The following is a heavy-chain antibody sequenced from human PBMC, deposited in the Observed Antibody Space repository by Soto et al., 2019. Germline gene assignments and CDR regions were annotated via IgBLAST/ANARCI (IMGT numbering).Heavy chain of an antibody. D-gene: IGHD3-3*01. Sequence: PSETLSLTCAVYGGSFSGYYWSWIRQPPGEGLEWIGEINHSGSTNYNPSLKSRVTISVDTSKNQFSLKLSSVTAADTAVYYCARGYDFWSGYSRSWFDPWGQGTLVTVSS. J-gene: IGHJ5*02. CDR3: ARGYDFWSGYSRSWFDP. V-gene: IGHV4-34*01. CDR2: INHSGST. CDR1: GGSFSGYY.